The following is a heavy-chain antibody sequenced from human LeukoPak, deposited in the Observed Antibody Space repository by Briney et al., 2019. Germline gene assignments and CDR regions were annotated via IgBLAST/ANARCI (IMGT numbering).Heavy chain of an antibody. Sequence: SETLSLTCTVSGASVSSGTYYWSWVRQPPGKGLEWIGYIFDSGSTNYNPSLKSRVTISADTSKDQFSLKLSSVTVADTAVYYCARNYGDSLYYFDYWGQGTLVTVSS. V-gene: IGHV4-61*01. CDR2: IFDSGST. CDR3: ARNYGDSLYYFDY. D-gene: IGHD4-17*01. CDR1: GASVSSGTYY. J-gene: IGHJ4*02.